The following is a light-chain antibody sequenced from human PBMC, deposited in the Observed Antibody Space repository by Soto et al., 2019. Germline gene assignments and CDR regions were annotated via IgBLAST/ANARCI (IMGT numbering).Light chain of an antibody. J-gene: IGKJ4*01. Sequence: ETVMTQSPATLSLSPGERATLSCRASQSINNNLVWYQQKPGQAPRLIMYRTSTRATGVPARFSGSGSETDFNLTISSVQSEDFAVYYCQQYNNWPRATFGGGTKVEIK. CDR2: RTS. V-gene: IGKV3-15*01. CDR1: QSINNN. CDR3: QQYNNWPRAT.